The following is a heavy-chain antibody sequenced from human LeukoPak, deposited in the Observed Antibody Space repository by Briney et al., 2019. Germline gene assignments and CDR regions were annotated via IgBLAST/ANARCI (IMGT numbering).Heavy chain of an antibody. CDR1: RFTFSRYS. Sequence: GGSLRLSCAASRFTFSRYSMNWVRQAPGKGLEWVSSISISSTYIYYANSVKGRFIISSDNAKNSLYLQMNSLRAEDTAVYYCARGYGSGSYTGHYWGQGTLVTVSS. V-gene: IGHV3-21*01. D-gene: IGHD3-10*01. CDR3: ARGYGSGSYTGHY. J-gene: IGHJ4*02. CDR2: ISISSTYI.